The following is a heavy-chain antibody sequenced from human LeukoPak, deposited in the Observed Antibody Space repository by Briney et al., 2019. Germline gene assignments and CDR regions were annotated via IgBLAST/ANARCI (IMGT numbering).Heavy chain of an antibody. CDR2: ISSNGGST. J-gene: IGHJ4*02. V-gene: IGHV3-64*02. D-gene: IGHD2-15*01. CDR3: ARRGLGYCSGGSCPFDY. Sequence: PGGSLRLSCAAPEFTFSNCAFHWVRQAPGKGLEHVSAISSNGGSTFYADSVKGRFTISRDDSKNTLYLQMGSLGAEDMAVYYCARRGLGYCSGGSCPFDYWGPGTLVTVSS. CDR1: EFTFSNCA.